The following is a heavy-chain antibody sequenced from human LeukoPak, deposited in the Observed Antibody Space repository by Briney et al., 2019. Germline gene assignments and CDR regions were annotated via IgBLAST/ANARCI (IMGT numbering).Heavy chain of an antibody. J-gene: IGHJ4*02. V-gene: IGHV4-39*01. Sequence: SETLSLTCIVSGGSVSSGGHYWGWIRQPPGKGLEWIGSIYYSGSTYYNPSLNNRVTIFIDMSKNQFSLRLNSVTATDTAVYYCARPVCGGGSCLAEFDYWGQGTLVTVSS. D-gene: IGHD2-15*01. CDR3: ARPVCGGGSCLAEFDY. CDR1: GGSVSSGGHY. CDR2: IYYSGST.